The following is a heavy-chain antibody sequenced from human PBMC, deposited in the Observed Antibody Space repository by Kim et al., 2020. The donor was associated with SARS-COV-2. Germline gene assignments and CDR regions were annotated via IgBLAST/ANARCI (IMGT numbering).Heavy chain of an antibody. CDR1: GDSASSNSAA. V-gene: IGHV6-1*01. CDR2: TYYRPQWYN. Sequence: SQTLSLTCAISGDSASSNSAAWNWIRQPPSRGLEWLGRTYYRPQWYNDYAVSVKSRITINPDTSKNQFSLQLNSVTPEDTAVYYCARDPQGRGVTGRYYFDYWGQGTLVTVAS. CDR3: ARDPQGRGVTGRYYFDY. D-gene: IGHD3-10*01. J-gene: IGHJ4*02.